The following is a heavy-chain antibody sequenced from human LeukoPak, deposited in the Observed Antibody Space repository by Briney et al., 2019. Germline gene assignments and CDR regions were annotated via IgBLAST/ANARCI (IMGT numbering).Heavy chain of an antibody. CDR3: ARDGGHPTHYDFWSGYRRTTGFDY. V-gene: IGHV3-7*01. CDR1: GFTFSTYG. CDR2: IKQDGSEK. Sequence: PGGSLRLSCAASGFTFSTYGMSWVRQAPGKGLEWVANIKQDGSEKYYVDSVKGRFTISRDNAKNSLYLQMNSLRAEDTAVYYCARDGGHPTHYDFWSGYRRTTGFDYWGQGTLVTVSS. D-gene: IGHD3-3*01. J-gene: IGHJ4*02.